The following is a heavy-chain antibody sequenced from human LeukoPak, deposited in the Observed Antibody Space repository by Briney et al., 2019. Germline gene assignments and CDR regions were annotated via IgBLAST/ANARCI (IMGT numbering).Heavy chain of an antibody. CDR1: GFTFSNAW. CDR2: IKGKADGGTT. V-gene: IGHV3-15*01. Sequence: GGSLRLSCAASGFTFSNAWMTWVRQAPGKGLEWVGRIKGKADGGTTDFAAPVKGRFTISRDDSKTTLYLQMNSLNTDDTAVYYCTRQRNYYDGSGHYDFDYWGQGTLVTVSS. CDR3: TRQRNYYDGSGHYDFDY. D-gene: IGHD3-22*01. J-gene: IGHJ4*02.